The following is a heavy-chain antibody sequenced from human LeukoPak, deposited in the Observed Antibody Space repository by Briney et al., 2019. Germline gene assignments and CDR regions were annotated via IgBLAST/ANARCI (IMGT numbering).Heavy chain of an antibody. CDR1: GVSISRYY. Sequence: SETLSLTCTVSGVSISRYYWSWIRQPPGKGLEWIGYIYTSGSTNYNPSLKSRVTISVDTSKNQFSLNLSSVTAADTAVYYCARGIQLCSFPFDYWGQGTLVTVSS. J-gene: IGHJ4*02. V-gene: IGHV4-4*09. CDR2: IYTSGST. D-gene: IGHD5-18*01. CDR3: ARGIQLCSFPFDY.